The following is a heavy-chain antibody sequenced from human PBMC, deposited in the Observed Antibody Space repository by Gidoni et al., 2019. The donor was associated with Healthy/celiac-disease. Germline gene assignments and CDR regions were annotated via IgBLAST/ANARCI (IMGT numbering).Heavy chain of an antibody. CDR3: ARVGRYSSGWYESAYYYYGMDV. J-gene: IGHJ6*02. CDR2: ISYDGSNK. CDR1: GFTFRSYA. D-gene: IGHD6-19*01. V-gene: IGHV3-30-3*01. Sequence: QVQLVESGGGVVQPGRSLRLSCAASGFTFRSYAMHWVRQAPGKGLEWVAVISYDGSNKYYADSVKGRFTISRDNSKNTLYLQMNSLRAEDTAVYYCARVGRYSSGWYESAYYYYGMDVWGQGTTVTVSS.